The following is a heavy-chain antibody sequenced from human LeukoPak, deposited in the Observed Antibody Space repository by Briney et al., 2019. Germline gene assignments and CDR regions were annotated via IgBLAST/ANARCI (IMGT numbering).Heavy chain of an antibody. CDR3: AKGFRGLRLSLDAFDI. D-gene: IGHD3-16*01. V-gene: IGHV3-23*01. J-gene: IGHJ3*02. CDR1: GFTFSSYA. Sequence: PGGSLRLSCAASGFTFSSYAMSWVRQAPGKGLEWVSAISGSGGSTYYADSVKGRFTISRDNSKNTLYLQMNSLRAEDTAVYYCAKGFRGLRLSLDAFDIWGQGTMVTVSS. CDR2: ISGSGGST.